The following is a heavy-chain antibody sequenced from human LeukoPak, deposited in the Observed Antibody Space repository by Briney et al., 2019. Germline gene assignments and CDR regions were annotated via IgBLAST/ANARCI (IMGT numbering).Heavy chain of an antibody. CDR3: TPGGVDF. J-gene: IGHJ4*02. V-gene: IGHV3-73*01. CDR1: GFTFSGSA. Sequence: PGGSLRLSCAASGFTFSGSAMHWVRQTSGKGLEWVGHIRSKSYSYATGYAASVTGTFTISRDDSRNTAYLQMDSLKTEDTAVYYCTPGGVDFWGQGTLVTVSS. CDR2: IRSKSYSYAT.